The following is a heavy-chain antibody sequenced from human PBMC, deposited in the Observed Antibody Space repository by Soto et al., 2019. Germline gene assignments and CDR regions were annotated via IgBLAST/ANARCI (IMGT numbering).Heavy chain of an antibody. CDR1: GFTFSNYD. Sequence: EVLLLESGGGLVQPGGSLRLSCAASGFTFSNYDMGWGRQAPGKGLELVSFISGSGSGPYYADSVKGLFTISRDNAENTLYLQMNSLSVEDTAVYYCAKLQSWRALDYWGQGTLVTVSS. J-gene: IGHJ4*02. CDR3: AKLQSWRALDY. V-gene: IGHV3-23*01. D-gene: IGHD6-13*01. CDR2: ISGSGSGP.